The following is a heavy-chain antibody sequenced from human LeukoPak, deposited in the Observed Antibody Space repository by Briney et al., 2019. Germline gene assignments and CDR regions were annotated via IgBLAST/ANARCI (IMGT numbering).Heavy chain of an antibody. CDR2: IYYSGST. Sequence: SETLSLTCTVSGGSISSSRDYWAWLRQPPGKGLEWIANIYYSGSTYHSPALKSRVTISVDTSKNQFSLKLSSVTAEDTAVYYCANLISPGWFDHWGQGILVTVSS. J-gene: IGHJ5*02. CDR1: GGSISSSRDY. CDR3: ANLISPGWFDH. V-gene: IGHV4-39*01.